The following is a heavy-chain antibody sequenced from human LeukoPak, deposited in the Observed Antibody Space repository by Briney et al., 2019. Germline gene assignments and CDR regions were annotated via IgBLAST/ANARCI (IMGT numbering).Heavy chain of an antibody. CDR3: ARDGGPSITGTSFDWFDP. D-gene: IGHD1-7*01. V-gene: IGHV1-2*02. J-gene: IGHJ5*02. Sequence: ASVKVSCKASGYTFTGYYMHWVRQAPGQGLEWMGWINPNSGGTNYAQKFQGRVTMTRDTSISTAYMELSSLRSEDTAVYYCARDGGPSITGTSFDWFDPWGQGTLVTVSS. CDR1: GYTFTGYY. CDR2: INPNSGGT.